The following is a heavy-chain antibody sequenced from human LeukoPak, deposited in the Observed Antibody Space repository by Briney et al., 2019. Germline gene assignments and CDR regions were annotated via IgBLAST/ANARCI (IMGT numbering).Heavy chain of an antibody. CDR3: AKRVVPGGYGYYMDV. CDR2: ISGSGGST. V-gene: IGHV3-23*01. D-gene: IGHD2-2*01. CDR1: GFTFSSYA. J-gene: IGHJ6*03. Sequence: GGYLRLSCAASGFTFSSYAMSWVRQAPGKGLEWVSAISGSGGSTYYADSVKGRFTISRDNSKNTLYLQMNSLRAEDTAVYYCAKRVVPGGYGYYMDVWGKGTTVTVSS.